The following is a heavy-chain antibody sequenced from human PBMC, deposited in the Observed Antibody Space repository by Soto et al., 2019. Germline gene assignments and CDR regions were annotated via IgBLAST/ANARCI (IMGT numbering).Heavy chain of an antibody. CDR3: ARLRVAEGWFDP. CDR2: IYYSGGT. Sequence: NPSETLSLTCTVSGGSISSYYWSWIRQPPGKGLEWIGYIYYSGGTNYNPSLKSRVVISVDTSKNQFSLKLNSVTAADTAVYYCARLRVAEGWFDPRGQGTLVTVSS. D-gene: IGHD6-19*01. J-gene: IGHJ5*02. V-gene: IGHV4-59*08. CDR1: GGSISSYY.